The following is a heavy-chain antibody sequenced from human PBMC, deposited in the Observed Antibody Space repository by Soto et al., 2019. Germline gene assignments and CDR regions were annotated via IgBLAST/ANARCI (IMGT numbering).Heavy chain of an antibody. Sequence: QVQLVQSGAEVKKPGSSVKVSCKASGGTFSSYAISWVRQAPGQGLEWIGGIIPIFGTANYAQKFQGRVTITADESTSTAYMELSSLRSEDTAVYYCARSYYYGSGSYYFGGFDPWGQGTLVTVSS. CDR2: IIPIFGTA. CDR1: GGTFSSYA. CDR3: ARSYYYGSGSYYFGGFDP. J-gene: IGHJ5*02. D-gene: IGHD3-10*01. V-gene: IGHV1-69*01.